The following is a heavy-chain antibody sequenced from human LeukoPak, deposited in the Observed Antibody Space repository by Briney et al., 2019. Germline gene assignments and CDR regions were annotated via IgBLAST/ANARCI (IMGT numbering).Heavy chain of an antibody. D-gene: IGHD6-13*01. V-gene: IGHV3-9*01. CDR1: GFTFDEYA. CDR2: ISWNSGSI. J-gene: IGHJ4*02. Sequence: GGSLRLSCAASGFTFDEYAMHWVRQAPGKGLEWVSGISWNSGSIGYADSVKGRFTIPRDNAKNTLYLEMNSLRAEDTALYYCAKDIGSSSWYLGNWGQGTLVTVSS. CDR3: AKDIGSSSWYLGN.